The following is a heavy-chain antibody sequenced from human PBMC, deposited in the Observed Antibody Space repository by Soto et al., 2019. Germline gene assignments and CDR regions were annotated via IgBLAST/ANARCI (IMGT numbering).Heavy chain of an antibody. J-gene: IGHJ6*02. CDR1: GYNFTTFW. D-gene: IGHD3-10*01. CDR3: ARNRLRQYYYGMDV. CDR2: IYPGDSET. V-gene: IGHV5-51*01. Sequence: PGESLKISCKGSGYNFTTFWIGWVRQVPGKGLEWMGIIYPGDSETKYSPDFEGQVTISADRSTNTAYLQWRSLRASDTAMYYCARNRLRQYYYGMDVWGQGTTVTVS.